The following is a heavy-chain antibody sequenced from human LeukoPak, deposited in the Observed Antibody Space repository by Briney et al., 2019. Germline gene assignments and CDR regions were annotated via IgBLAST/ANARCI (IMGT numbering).Heavy chain of an antibody. Sequence: GASVKVSCKASGYTFTGYYMHWVRQAPGQGLEWMGIINPSGGSTSYAQKFQGRVTMTRDMSTSTVYMELSSLRSEDTAVYYCAREGGDGDPSSHFDYWGQGALVTVSS. D-gene: IGHD4-17*01. CDR1: GYTFTGYY. CDR2: INPSGGST. J-gene: IGHJ4*02. CDR3: AREGGDGDPSSHFDY. V-gene: IGHV1-46*01.